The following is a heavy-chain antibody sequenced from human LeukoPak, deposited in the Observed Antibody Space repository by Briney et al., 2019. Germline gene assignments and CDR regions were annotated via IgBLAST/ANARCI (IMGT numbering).Heavy chain of an antibody. J-gene: IGHJ4*02. Sequence: GGSLRLPRAASGFTLSSYSMNWVRQAPGKGLEWVSYISSGSGTIYYADSVKGRFTISRDNAKNSLYLQMNSLRDEDTAVYYCARDGYGSGSSFDYWGQGTLVTVSS. CDR1: GFTLSSYS. CDR2: ISSGSGTI. CDR3: ARDGYGSGSSFDY. D-gene: IGHD3-10*01. V-gene: IGHV3-48*02.